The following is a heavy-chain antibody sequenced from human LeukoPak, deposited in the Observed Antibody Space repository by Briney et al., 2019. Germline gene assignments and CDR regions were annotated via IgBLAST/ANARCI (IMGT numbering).Heavy chain of an antibody. D-gene: IGHD2-2*01. J-gene: IGHJ5*02. CDR1: GWSFNDYY. CDR2: INARGDT. Sequence: PSETLSHTCAVYGWSFNDYYWNWIRQPPGKGLEWIGEINARGDTNYNPSLKSRVNISVDTSKKQFSLRLTSMIAADTALYYCARGQVPAARGYNWFDPWGQGTLVTVSS. CDR3: ARGQVPAARGYNWFDP. V-gene: IGHV4-34*01.